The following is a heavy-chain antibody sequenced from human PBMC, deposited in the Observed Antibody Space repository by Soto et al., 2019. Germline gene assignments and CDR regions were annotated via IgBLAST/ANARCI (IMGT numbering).Heavy chain of an antibody. CDR2: IKSKTDGGTT. V-gene: IGHV3-15*07. CDR3: ARALIRRGDYFDY. J-gene: IGHJ4*02. D-gene: IGHD3-10*01. Sequence: EVQLVESGGGLVKPGGSLRLSCAASGFTFSNAWMNWVRQAPGKGLEWVGRIKSKTDGGTTDYAAPVKGTFTISRDDSKNTPYLQMNSLKTEDTAVYYCARALIRRGDYFDYWGQGTLVTVSS. CDR1: GFTFSNAW.